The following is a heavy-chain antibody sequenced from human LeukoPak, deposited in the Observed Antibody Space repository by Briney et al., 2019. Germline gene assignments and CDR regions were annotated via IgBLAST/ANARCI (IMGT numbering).Heavy chain of an antibody. CDR2: IYYSGST. D-gene: IGHD3-16*01. Sequence: SETLSLTCAVYGGSFSGYYWSWIRQPPGKGLEWIGYIYYSGSTYYNPSLKSRVTISVDTSKNQFSLKLSSVTAADTAVYYCASQGESLSFDYWGQGTLVTVSS. CDR3: ASQGESLSFDY. V-gene: IGHV4-34*09. J-gene: IGHJ4*02. CDR1: GGSFSGYY.